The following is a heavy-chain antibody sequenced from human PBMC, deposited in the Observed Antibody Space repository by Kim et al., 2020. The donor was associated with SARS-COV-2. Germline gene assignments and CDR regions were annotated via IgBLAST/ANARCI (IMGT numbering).Heavy chain of an antibody. J-gene: IGHJ2*01. Sequence: YYNPSLKSRVTISVDMSKNQFSLKLSSVTAADTALYYCARRGFDNWYFDLWGRGTLVTVSS. CDR3: ARRGFDNWYFDL. D-gene: IGHD6-25*01. V-gene: IGHV4-39*01.